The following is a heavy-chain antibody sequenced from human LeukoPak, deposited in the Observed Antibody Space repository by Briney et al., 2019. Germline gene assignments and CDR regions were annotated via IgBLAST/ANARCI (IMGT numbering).Heavy chain of an antibody. D-gene: IGHD1-26*01. CDR2: IYYSGST. CDR3: ARGRGSYSNY. Sequence: PSETLSLTCTVSSGSINRSGYFWGWIRQPPGKGLEWIGSIYYSGSTNYNPSLKSRVTISVDTSKNQFSLKLSSVTAADTVVYYCARGRGSYSNYWGQGTLVTVSS. CDR1: SGSINRSGYF. J-gene: IGHJ4*02. V-gene: IGHV4-39*07.